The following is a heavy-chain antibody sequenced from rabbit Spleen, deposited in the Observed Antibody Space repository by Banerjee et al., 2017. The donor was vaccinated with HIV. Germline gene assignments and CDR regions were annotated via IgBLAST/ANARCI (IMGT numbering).Heavy chain of an antibody. V-gene: IGHV1S45*01. CDR1: GFSFSTDYY. D-gene: IGHD2-1*01. J-gene: IGHJ4*01. CDR2: IYGEVIGTA. CDR3: ARGSATMTMVITGFYFGL. Sequence: EQLEESGGGLVKPEGSLTLTCKASGFSFSTDYYVCWVRQAPGKGLESIACIYGEVIGTAYYAPWAKGRFTISKTSSTTVTLQMTIQTAADTATYFCARGSATMTMVITGFYFGLWGPGTLVTVS.